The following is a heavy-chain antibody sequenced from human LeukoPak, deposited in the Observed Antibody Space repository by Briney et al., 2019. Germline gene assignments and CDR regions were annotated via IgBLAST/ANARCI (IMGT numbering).Heavy chain of an antibody. CDR2: ISSSGSTI. CDR3: AELGITMIGGV. Sequence: GGSLRLSCAASGFTFDNYAMHWVRQAPGKGLEWVSYISSSGSTIYYADSVKGRFTISRDNAKNSLYLQMNSLRAEDTAVYYCAELGITMIGGVWGKGTTVTISS. D-gene: IGHD3-10*02. CDR1: GFTFDNYA. V-gene: IGHV3-48*03. J-gene: IGHJ6*04.